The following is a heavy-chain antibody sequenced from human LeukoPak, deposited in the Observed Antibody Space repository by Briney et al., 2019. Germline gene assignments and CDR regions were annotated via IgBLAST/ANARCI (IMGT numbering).Heavy chain of an antibody. Sequence: PSETLSLTCTVSGGSISSSDYYWSWIRQPPGKGLEWIGYIYYSGSTYYNPSLKSRVTISVDTSENQFSLKLGSVTDADTAVYFCARRLYYFGSSGFSSYFDYWGQGTLVTVSS. CDR3: ARRLYYFGSSGFSSYFDY. CDR1: GGSISSSDYY. CDR2: IYYSGST. J-gene: IGHJ4*02. D-gene: IGHD3-22*01. V-gene: IGHV4-30-4*01.